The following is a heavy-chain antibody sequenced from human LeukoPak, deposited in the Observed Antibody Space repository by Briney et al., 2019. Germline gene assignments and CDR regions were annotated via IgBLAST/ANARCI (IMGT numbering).Heavy chain of an antibody. Sequence: PGRSLRLSCAASGFTFDDYAMHWVRQAPGKGLEWVSGISWNSGSIGYADSVKGRFTISRDNAKNSLYLQMNSLRAEDMALYYCAKDRYQLLFYYFDYCGQGTLVTVSS. V-gene: IGHV3-9*03. CDR3: AKDRYQLLFYYFDY. J-gene: IGHJ4*02. D-gene: IGHD2-2*01. CDR2: ISWNSGSI. CDR1: GFTFDDYA.